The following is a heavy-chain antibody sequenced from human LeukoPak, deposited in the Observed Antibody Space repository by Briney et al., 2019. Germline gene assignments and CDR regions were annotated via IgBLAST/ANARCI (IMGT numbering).Heavy chain of an antibody. CDR3: ARDSEAYCGGDCYFYFDY. Sequence: RGSLRLSCAVSGFSFSSFGMIWVRQAPGKGLEWLASISGRGAFIYYADSGKGRFTISKDNTKNSVHLQLTSLRAEDTAVYYCARDSEAYCGGDCYFYFDYWGQGTRVTVSS. CDR2: ISGRGAFI. CDR1: GFSFSSFG. D-gene: IGHD2-21*02. J-gene: IGHJ4*02. V-gene: IGHV3-21*01.